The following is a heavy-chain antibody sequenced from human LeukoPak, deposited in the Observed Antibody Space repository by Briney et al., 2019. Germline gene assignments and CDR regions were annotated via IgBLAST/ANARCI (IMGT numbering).Heavy chain of an antibody. V-gene: IGHV4-4*07. J-gene: IGHJ4*02. Sequence: PSETLYLTCNVSGGSISSYFLSWIRQPAGQGLEWIGRIYTTVTTDYNPSLMRRITTSVDTDKNHLSLMLSSVLAADTAVSYFGGYSSASKFDYWGQGILVIVSS. D-gene: IGHD5-12*01. CDR3: GGYSSASKFDY. CDR2: IYTTVTT. CDR1: GGSISSYF.